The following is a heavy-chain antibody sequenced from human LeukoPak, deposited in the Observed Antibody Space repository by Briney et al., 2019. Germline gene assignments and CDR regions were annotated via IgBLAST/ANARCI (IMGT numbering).Heavy chain of an antibody. CDR3: ARGGSWFAP. J-gene: IGHJ5*02. V-gene: IGHV3-7*01. D-gene: IGHD3-10*01. CDR2: IKEDGSEK. CDR1: GFTVSVYW. Sequence: PGGSLRLSCVASGFTVSVYWMSWVRQAPGKGLEWVANIKEDGSEKYYVDSVKGRFTISRDNAKNSLYLQMSSLRAEDTAVYYCARGGSWFAPWGQGTLVTVS.